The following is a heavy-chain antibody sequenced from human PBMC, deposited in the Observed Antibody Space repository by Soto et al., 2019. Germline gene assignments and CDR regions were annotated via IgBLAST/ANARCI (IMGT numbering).Heavy chain of an antibody. CDR2: IFYSGTT. CDR3: ARSVDP. Sequence: QVQLQESGPGLVKPSQTLSLTCTVSGGSISSGGYYWSWIRQHPGKGLEWIGYIFYSGTTYYNPSLKSRATTSVDTCKSPCSLKLSSVTAAAAAVYYCARSVDPWGQGTLVTVSS. CDR1: GGSISSGGYY. V-gene: IGHV4-31*03. J-gene: IGHJ5*02.